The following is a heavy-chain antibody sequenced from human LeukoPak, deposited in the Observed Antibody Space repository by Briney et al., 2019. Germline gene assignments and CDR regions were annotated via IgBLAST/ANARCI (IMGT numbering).Heavy chain of an antibody. Sequence: SGPTLVKPTQTLTLTCTFSGFSLSTSGVGAGWIRQPPGKALEWLALIYWDDDKRYSPSLKSRLTITKDTSENQVVLTMTNMDPVDTATYYCAHSSIRGLILCPFDYWGHGTLVTVSS. CDR2: IYWDDDK. J-gene: IGHJ4*01. V-gene: IGHV2-5*02. CDR1: GFSLSTSGVG. D-gene: IGHD4-17*01. CDR3: AHSSIRGLILCPFDY.